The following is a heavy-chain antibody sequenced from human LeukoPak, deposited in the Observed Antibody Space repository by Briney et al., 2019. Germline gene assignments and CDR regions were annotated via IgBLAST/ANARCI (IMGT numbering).Heavy chain of an antibody. Sequence: SETLSLTCTVSGGSTSSYYWSWIRQPAGKGLEWIGRIYTSGSTNYNPSLKSRVTMSVDTSKNQFSLKLSSVTAADTAVYYCARDLLRFGELAGWFDPWGQGTLVTVSS. V-gene: IGHV4-4*07. D-gene: IGHD3-10*01. CDR1: GGSTSSYY. CDR2: IYTSGST. CDR3: ARDLLRFGELAGWFDP. J-gene: IGHJ5*02.